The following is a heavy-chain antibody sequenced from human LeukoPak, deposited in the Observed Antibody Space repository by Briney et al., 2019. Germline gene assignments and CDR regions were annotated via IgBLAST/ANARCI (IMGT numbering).Heavy chain of an antibody. CDR1: GFTFSSYS. D-gene: IGHD3-10*01. CDR2: ISSDSRTI. J-gene: IGHJ4*02. Sequence: GGSLRLSCAASGFTFSSYSMNWVRQAPGKGVEGVSYISSDSRTIYYADSVKGRFTISRDNAKNSLYLQMKSLRDEDTAVYYCARYGSGTSYITNYFDYWGQGTLVTVSS. CDR3: ARYGSGTSYITNYFDY. V-gene: IGHV3-48*02.